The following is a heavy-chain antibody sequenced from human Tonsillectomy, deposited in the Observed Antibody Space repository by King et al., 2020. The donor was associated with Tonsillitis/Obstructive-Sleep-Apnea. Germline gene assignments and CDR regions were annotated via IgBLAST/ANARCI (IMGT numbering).Heavy chain of an antibody. CDR3: AKVTFTGYFDWLLTNFFDS. CDR2: ISHDGSNT. CDR1: GFVFRNYG. V-gene: IGHV3-30*18. J-gene: IGHJ4*02. Sequence: VQLVESGGGVVQPGRSLRLSCAPSGFVFRNYGMHWVRQAPGKGLEWVAVISHDGSNTDYADSVKGRFTISRDNSDNTLYLEMKSLRPEDTALYYCAKVTFTGYFDWLLTNFFDSWGQGILVTVSS. D-gene: IGHD3-9*01.